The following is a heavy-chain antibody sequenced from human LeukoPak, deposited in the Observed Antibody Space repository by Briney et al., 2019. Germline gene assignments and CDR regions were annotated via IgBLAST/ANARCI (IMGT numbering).Heavy chain of an antibody. V-gene: IGHV1-18*01. Sequence: GASVKVSCKASGYTFTSYGISWVRQAPGQGREWMGLINAYNGNTNYAQKLQGRVTMTKDTSTSTDYMELRSLRSDETAVYYCATNPGAFDIWGQGTMVTVSS. J-gene: IGHJ3*02. CDR2: INAYNGNT. CDR3: ATNPGAFDI. CDR1: GYTFTSYG.